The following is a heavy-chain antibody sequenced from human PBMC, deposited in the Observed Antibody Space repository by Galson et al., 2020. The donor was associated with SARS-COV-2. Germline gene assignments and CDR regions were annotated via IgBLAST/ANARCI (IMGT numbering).Heavy chain of an antibody. CDR3: ARGSYYDSSGYYHDFDY. Sequence: GESLKISCAASGFTFSSYSMNWVRQAPGKGLEWVSSISSSSSYIYYADSVKGRFTISRDNAKNSLYLQMNSLRAEDTAVYYCARGSYYDSSGYYHDFDYWGQGTLVTVSS. CDR1: GFTFSSYS. CDR2: ISSSSSYI. D-gene: IGHD3-22*01. V-gene: IGHV3-21*01. J-gene: IGHJ4*02.